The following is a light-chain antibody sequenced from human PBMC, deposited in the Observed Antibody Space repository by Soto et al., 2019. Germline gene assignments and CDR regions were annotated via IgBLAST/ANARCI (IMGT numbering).Light chain of an antibody. V-gene: IGKV3-11*01. Sequence: ELVLTQAPGTLALSPGERDTLACRASQRISHYLAWYQHKPGQAPRLLISDASKRASGVPARFSGSGSGTDFPLTISSLESGDFAFYYCLQLRQWPPLSLGGGATVEIK. CDR1: QRISHY. CDR2: DAS. CDR3: LQLRQWPPLS. J-gene: IGKJ4*01.